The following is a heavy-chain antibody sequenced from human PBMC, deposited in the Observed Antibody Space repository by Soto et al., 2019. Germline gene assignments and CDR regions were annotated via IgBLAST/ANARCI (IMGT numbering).Heavy chain of an antibody. CDR1: GYSFTSHG. CDR2: ISASNGDT. V-gene: IGHV1-18*01. CDR3: ARMVRASNSDYDHYRDV. J-gene: IGHJ6*03. D-gene: IGHD3-10*01. Sequence: QVQLVQSGAEVKKPGASVKVSCKASGYSFTSHGISWVRQAPGQGLEWMAWISASNGDTNYAQKFQGRVTVTTDTSTSTGDMKLRSLRSEDTAVYYCARMVRASNSDYDHYRDVWGKGTTVTVSS.